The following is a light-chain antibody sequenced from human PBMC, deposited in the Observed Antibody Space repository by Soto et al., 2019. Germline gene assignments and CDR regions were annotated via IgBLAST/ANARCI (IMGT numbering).Light chain of an antibody. CDR1: QSISSY. CDR2: AAS. V-gene: IGKV1-39*01. Sequence: DIQMTQSPASLSASVGDRVTITCRASQSISSYLNWYQQKPGKAPKLLIYAASSLQSGVPSRFSGSGSGTDFTLTISSLQPEDFATYYCQQRYSTPLTCGGGTKVEIK. J-gene: IGKJ4*01. CDR3: QQRYSTPLT.